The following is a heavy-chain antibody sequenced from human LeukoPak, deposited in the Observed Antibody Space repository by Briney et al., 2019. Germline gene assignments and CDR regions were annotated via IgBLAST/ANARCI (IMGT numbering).Heavy chain of an antibody. D-gene: IGHD3-3*02. CDR2: VYYSGST. CDR1: RGSTAGDTHY. Sequence: PSETLSLTCTVSRGSTAGDTHYWGWIRQPPGRGLEWIGNVYYSGSTYYNPSFRSRLTISVDTSKNQFSLRLTSVTAADTGIYSCAIHAFYREYLTPLDWWGPGTLVIVSS. J-gene: IGHJ4*02. V-gene: IGHV4-39*01. CDR3: AIHAFYREYLTPLDW.